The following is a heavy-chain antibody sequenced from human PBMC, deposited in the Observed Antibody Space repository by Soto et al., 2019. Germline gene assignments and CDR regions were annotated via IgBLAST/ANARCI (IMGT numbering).Heavy chain of an antibody. Sequence: PSETLSLTCAFYGGSFSGYYWSWIRQPPGKGLEWIGEINHSGSTNYNPSLKSRVTIPVDTSKNQFSLKLSSVTAADTAVYYCARVLKYMDGSSYYFDYWGQGTLVTVSS. J-gene: IGHJ4*02. CDR2: INHSGST. V-gene: IGHV4-34*01. CDR1: GGSFSGYY. CDR3: ARVLKYMDGSSYYFDY. D-gene: IGHD1-1*01.